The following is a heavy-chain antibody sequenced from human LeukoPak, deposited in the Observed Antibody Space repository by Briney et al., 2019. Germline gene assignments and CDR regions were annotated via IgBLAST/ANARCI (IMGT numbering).Heavy chain of an antibody. V-gene: IGHV5-51*01. Sequence: GESLKISCKGSGYSFTSYWIGRVRQMPGKGLEWMGIIYPGDSDTRYSPSFQGQVTISADKSISTAYLQWSSLKASDTAMYYCARQAARGYSGYDYDYWGQGTLVTVSS. CDR1: GYSFTSYW. D-gene: IGHD5-12*01. J-gene: IGHJ4*02. CDR2: IYPGDSDT. CDR3: ARQAARGYSGYDYDY.